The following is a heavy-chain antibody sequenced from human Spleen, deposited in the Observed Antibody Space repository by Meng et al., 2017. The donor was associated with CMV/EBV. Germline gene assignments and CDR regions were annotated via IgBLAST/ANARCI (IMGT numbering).Heavy chain of an antibody. CDR3: ARPLDGYSKSYFYYGMDV. V-gene: IGHV3-30-3*01. CDR1: GFTFSSYA. CDR2: ISYDGSNK. J-gene: IGHJ6*02. Sequence: GGSLRLSCAASGFTFSSYAMHWVRQAPGKGLEWVAVISYDGSNKYYADSVKGRFTTSRDNAENSLYLQMNNLRAEDTAVYYCARPLDGYSKSYFYYGMDVWGQGTTVTVSS. D-gene: IGHD5-24*01.